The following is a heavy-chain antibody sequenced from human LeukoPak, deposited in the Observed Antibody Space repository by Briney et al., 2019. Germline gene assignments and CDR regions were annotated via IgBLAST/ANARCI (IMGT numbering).Heavy chain of an antibody. CDR2: IWDDGSNK. J-gene: IGHJ4*02. D-gene: IGHD3-22*01. CDR1: GFTFSSYG. V-gene: IGHV3-33*01. CDR3: ARDGVRSGYHEGPDY. Sequence: PGRSLRLSCAASGFTFSSYGMHWVRQAPGKGLEWVAVIWDDGSNKYFADSVKGRFTISRDNSKNTLYLQMNSLRAEDTAVYYCARDGVRSGYHEGPDYWGQGTLVTVSS.